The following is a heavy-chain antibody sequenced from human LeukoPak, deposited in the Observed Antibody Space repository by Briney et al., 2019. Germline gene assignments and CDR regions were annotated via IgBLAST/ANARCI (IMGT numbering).Heavy chain of an antibody. Sequence: SETLSLTCTVYGGSFSGYYWSWIRQPPGKGLEWIGEINHSGSTNYNPSLKSRVTISVDTSKNQFSLKLSSVTAADTAVYYCARAGQKTYYYDSSGYLYFDYWGQGTLVTASS. CDR1: GGSFSGYY. V-gene: IGHV4-34*01. CDR2: INHSGST. D-gene: IGHD3-22*01. CDR3: ARAGQKTYYYDSSGYLYFDY. J-gene: IGHJ4*02.